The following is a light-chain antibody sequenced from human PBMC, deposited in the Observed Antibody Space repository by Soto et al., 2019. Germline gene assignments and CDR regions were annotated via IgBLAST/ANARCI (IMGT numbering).Light chain of an antibody. V-gene: IGLV2-8*01. J-gene: IGLJ3*02. CDR3: TSYAGSNIWV. CDR2: EVS. CDR1: SSDVGAYNY. Sequence: QSALTQPPSASGSPGQSVTISCTGTSSDVGAYNYVSWYQQYPGKAPKLMIYEVSKRPSGVPDRFSGSKSGKTPSLTVSGLQPEDEADYYCTSYAGSNIWVFGGGTKVTVL.